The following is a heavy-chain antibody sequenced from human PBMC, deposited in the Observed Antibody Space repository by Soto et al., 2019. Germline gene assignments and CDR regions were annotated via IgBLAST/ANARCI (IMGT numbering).Heavy chain of an antibody. D-gene: IGHD6-19*01. CDR3: ARGLGGGWYHFDH. V-gene: IGHV1-18*01. J-gene: IGHJ4*02. Sequence: QVQLVQSGVEVKKPGASVKVSCQASGYSFITYGIGWVRQAPGQGLEWMGWITVNSGNTNYPQKFQGRVTMTTDTSTSTAYMELRSLTSDDTAVYYCARGLGGGWYHFDHWGQGTLVTFSS. CDR1: GYSFITYG. CDR2: ITVNSGNT.